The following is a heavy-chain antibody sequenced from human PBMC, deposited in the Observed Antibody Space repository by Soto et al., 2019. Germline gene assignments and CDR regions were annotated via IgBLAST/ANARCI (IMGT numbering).Heavy chain of an antibody. CDR2: ISAYNGDT. J-gene: IGHJ6*03. CDR3: ARVRQLVGYCYYYMDV. CDR1: GYTFTNYG. V-gene: IGHV1-18*01. D-gene: IGHD6-6*01. Sequence: QVQLLQSGAEVKKPGASVKVSCKASGYTFTNYGITWVRQAPGQGLEWMGWISAYNGDTHYTQRLQGRVTMTTDTSTSSAYMEQRGMRSDYTAVYYCARVRQLVGYCYYYMDVWCKGTTVTVSS.